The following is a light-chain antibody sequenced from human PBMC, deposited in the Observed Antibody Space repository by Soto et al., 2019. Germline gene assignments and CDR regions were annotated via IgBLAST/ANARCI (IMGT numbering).Light chain of an antibody. CDR2: DAS. V-gene: IGKV3-15*01. Sequence: EIVMTQSPAHLSVSPGERATLSCRASQSVSSDLAWYQQKPGQAPRLLIYDASTRATGIPARFSGSGSGTEFTLTISSLQSEDFAVYYCQQYNNWPPWTFGQGTKVDIK. CDR1: QSVSSD. CDR3: QQYNNWPPWT. J-gene: IGKJ1*01.